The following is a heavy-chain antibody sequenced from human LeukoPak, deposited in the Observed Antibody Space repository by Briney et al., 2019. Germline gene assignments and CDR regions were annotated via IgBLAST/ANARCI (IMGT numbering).Heavy chain of an antibody. CDR2: IQSKVTGETT. CDR3: TTTVGYTGYDWGY. J-gene: IGHJ4*02. D-gene: IGHD5-12*01. CDR1: GFTFSNAW. V-gene: IGHV3-15*01. Sequence: PGGSLRLSCAASGFTFSNAWLSWVRQAPEKGLEWVGRIQSKVTGETTDYAAPVKGRFTISRDDSKNTLYLQMNSLRTEDTAVYYCTTTVGYTGYDWGYWGQGTLVTVSS.